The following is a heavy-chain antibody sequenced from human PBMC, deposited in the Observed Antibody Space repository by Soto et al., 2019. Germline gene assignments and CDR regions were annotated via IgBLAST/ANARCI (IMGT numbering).Heavy chain of an antibody. Sequence: GGSLRLSCAASGFTFSSYSMNWVRQAPGKGLEWVSYISSSSSTIYYADSVKGRFTISRDNAKNSLYLQMNSLRAEDTAVYYWAGEARLTGLAPWGQGPLVTVPS. J-gene: IGHJ5*02. V-gene: IGHV3-48*01. CDR3: AGEARLTGLAP. D-gene: IGHD6-19*01. CDR2: ISSSSSTI. CDR1: GFTFSSYS.